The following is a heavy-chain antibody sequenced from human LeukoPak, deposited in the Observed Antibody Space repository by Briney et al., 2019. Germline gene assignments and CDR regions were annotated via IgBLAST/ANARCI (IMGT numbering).Heavy chain of an antibody. V-gene: IGHV3-53*01. D-gene: IGHD2-2*01. CDR1: GFTVSSNY. J-gene: IGHJ4*02. Sequence: GGSLRLSSAASGFTVSSNYMSWVRQAPGKGLEWVSVIYSGGSTYYADSVKGRFTISRDNSKNTLYLQMNSLRAEDTAVYYCASDTSSSSFGYWGQGTLVTVSS. CDR3: ASDTSSSSFGY. CDR2: IYSGGST.